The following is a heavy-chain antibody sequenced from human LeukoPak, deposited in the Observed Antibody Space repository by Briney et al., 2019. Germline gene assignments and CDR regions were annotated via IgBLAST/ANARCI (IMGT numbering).Heavy chain of an antibody. CDR2: IYYSGRT. Sequence: PSETLSLTCSVSGDSVSRSDSYWDWIRQPPGKGLEWIGTIYYSGRTYYSPSLKSRVIMSVDPSNNQFSLNLRSVTAADTALYYCARRRYYDGSGYLEWGQGTLLSVSS. J-gene: IGHJ1*01. D-gene: IGHD3-22*01. V-gene: IGHV4-39*01. CDR1: GDSVSRSDSY. CDR3: ARRRYYDGSGYLE.